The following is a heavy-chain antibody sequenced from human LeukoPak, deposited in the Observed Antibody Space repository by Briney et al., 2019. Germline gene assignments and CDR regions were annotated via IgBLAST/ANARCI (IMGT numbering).Heavy chain of an antibody. CDR2: MSPNSGNT. D-gene: IGHD1-1*01. J-gene: IGHJ5*02. Sequence: ASVKVSCKASGYTFTSYDINWVRQATGQGLEWMGWMSPNSGNTGYAQKFQGRVTITADTSTDTAYMELSSLRSEDTAVYYCATGWNPNWFDPWGQGTLVTVSS. V-gene: IGHV1-8*01. CDR1: GYTFTSYD. CDR3: ATGWNPNWFDP.